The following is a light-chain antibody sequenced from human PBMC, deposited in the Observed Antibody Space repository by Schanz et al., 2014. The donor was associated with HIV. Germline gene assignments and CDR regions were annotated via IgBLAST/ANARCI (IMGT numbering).Light chain of an antibody. CDR2: DVS. CDR3: SSYTSTNIVI. V-gene: IGLV2-14*03. Sequence: QSALTQPPSASGSPGQSVTISCTGTGSDVGGYNSVSWYQQHPGIAPKLMIYDVSNRPSGVSNRFSGSKSGNTASLTISGLQAEDEADYYCSSYTSTNIVIFGGGTKVTVL. J-gene: IGLJ2*01. CDR1: GSDVGGYNS.